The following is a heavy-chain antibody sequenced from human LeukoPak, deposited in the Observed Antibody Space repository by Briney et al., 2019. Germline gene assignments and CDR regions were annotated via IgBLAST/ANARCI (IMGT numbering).Heavy chain of an antibody. CDR1: VFTVSSNY. Sequence: GGSLRLSCAASVFTVSSNYMSWVRQAPRKGLEGVANIKQDGCEKYYVDSVKGRFTISRDNAKNSLYLQMNSLRAEDTAVYYCARDWLDTAMVFGGYYYYYGMDVWGQGTTVTVSS. CDR3: ARDWLDTAMVFGGYYYYYGMDV. J-gene: IGHJ6*02. V-gene: IGHV3-7*04. D-gene: IGHD5-18*01. CDR2: IKQDGCEK.